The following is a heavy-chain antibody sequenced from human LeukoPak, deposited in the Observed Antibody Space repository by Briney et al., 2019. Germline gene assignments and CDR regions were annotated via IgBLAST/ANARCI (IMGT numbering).Heavy chain of an antibody. CDR1: GGSISNYY. CDR2: IYYSGST. D-gene: IGHD1-14*01. CDR3: ARGRNRIDY. V-gene: IGHV4-59*01. Sequence: SETLSLTCTVSGGSISNYYWIWIRQSPGKGLEWIGYIYYSGSTNYNPSLKSRVTISVDTSKNQFSLKLSSVTAADTAVYYCARGRNRIDYWGQGTLVTVSS. J-gene: IGHJ4*02.